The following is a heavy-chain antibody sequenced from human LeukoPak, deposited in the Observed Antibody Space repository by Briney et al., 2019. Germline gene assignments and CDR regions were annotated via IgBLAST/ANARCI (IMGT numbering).Heavy chain of an antibody. CDR1: GGSISSYY. V-gene: IGHV4-59*08. J-gene: IGHJ4*02. CDR3: ATPYDYGDYGGVDY. Sequence: SETLSLTCTVSGGSISSYYWSWIRQPPGKGLEWIGYIYYSGNTNYNPSLKSRVTISVDTSKNQFSLKLSSVTAADTAVYYCATPYDYGDYGGVDYWGQGTLVTVSS. CDR2: IYYSGNT. D-gene: IGHD4-17*01.